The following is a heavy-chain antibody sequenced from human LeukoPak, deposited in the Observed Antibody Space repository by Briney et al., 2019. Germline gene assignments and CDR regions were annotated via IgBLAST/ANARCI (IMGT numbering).Heavy chain of an antibody. CDR2: INHSGST. CDR3: ASRYFCSSTSCYTFDY. Sequence: SQTLSLTCTVSGGSISSGNYYWSWIRQSPGKGLEWIGEINHSGSTNYNPSLKSRVTISVDTSKNQFSLKLNSVTAADTAVYYCASRYFCSSTSCYTFDYWGQGTLVTVSS. V-gene: IGHV4-30-2*06. D-gene: IGHD2-2*02. CDR1: GGSISSGNYY. J-gene: IGHJ4*02.